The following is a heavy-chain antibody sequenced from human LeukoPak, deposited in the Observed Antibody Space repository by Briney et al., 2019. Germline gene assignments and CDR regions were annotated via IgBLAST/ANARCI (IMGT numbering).Heavy chain of an antibody. CDR1: GYTFASYY. V-gene: IGHV1-2*02. CDR3: ASLGFWSGYLHMDV. D-gene: IGHD3-3*01. CDR2: INPNSGGT. J-gene: IGHJ6*03. Sequence: ASVKVSCKASGYTFASYYMHWVRQAPGQGLEWMGWINPNSGGTNYAQKFQGRVTMTRDTSISTAYMELSRLRSDDTAVYYCASLGFWSGYLHMDVWGKGTTVTVSS.